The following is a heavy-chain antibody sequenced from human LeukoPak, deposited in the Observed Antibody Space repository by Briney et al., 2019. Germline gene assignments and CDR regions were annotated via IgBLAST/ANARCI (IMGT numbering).Heavy chain of an antibody. Sequence: AGGSLRLSCAASGLTFSSYAMSWVRQAPGKGLEWVSAISGSGGSTYYADSVKGRFTISRDNSKNTLYLQMNSLRAEDTAVYYCAKKNDYVWGSYFDYWGQGTLVTVSS. V-gene: IGHV3-23*01. D-gene: IGHD3-16*01. CDR2: ISGSGGST. CDR3: AKKNDYVWGSYFDY. CDR1: GLTFSSYA. J-gene: IGHJ4*02.